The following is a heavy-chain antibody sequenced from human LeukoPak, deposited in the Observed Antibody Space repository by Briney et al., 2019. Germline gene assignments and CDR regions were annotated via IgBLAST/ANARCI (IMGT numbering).Heavy chain of an antibody. J-gene: IGHJ4*02. CDR2: IISNENSA. Sequence: GGSLRLSCAASGFTFSSNWMHWVRQAPGKGLVWVSRIISNENSATYADSVKGRFTISRDNAKNTLYLQMNSLRAEDTAVYYCARERGDKYYYDSSGYFQFDYWGQGTLVTVSS. CDR3: ARERGDKYYYDSSGYFQFDY. CDR1: GFTFSSNW. D-gene: IGHD3-22*01. V-gene: IGHV3-74*01.